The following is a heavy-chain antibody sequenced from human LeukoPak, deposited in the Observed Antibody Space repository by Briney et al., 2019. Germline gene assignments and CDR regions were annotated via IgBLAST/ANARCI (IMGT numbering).Heavy chain of an antibody. Sequence: GASLKFSCKGYGYSFTSYWIAWVRRMPGMGLNWRGSIYPSDFDTRYSPSFQGQVTISADKYISTAYLQWSSLKAADTAMYYCARSGTTGTRWFDPWGQGTLVTVSS. J-gene: IGHJ5*02. CDR1: GYSFTSYW. D-gene: IGHD1-1*01. CDR3: ARSGTTGTRWFDP. CDR2: IYPSDFDT. V-gene: IGHV5-51*01.